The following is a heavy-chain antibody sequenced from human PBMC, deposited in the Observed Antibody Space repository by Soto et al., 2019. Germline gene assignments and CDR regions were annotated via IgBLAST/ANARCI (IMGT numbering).Heavy chain of an antibody. D-gene: IGHD1-1*01. CDR3: ARDKDRLQLGGNYYYIMDV. CDR1: GYTFTSYA. Sequence: ASVKVSCKTSGYTFTSYAMHWVRQAPGQRLEWMGWINAGNGNTKYSQKFQGRVTITRDTSASTAYMELSSLRSEDTAIYYCARDKDRLQLGGNYYYIMDVWGQGTTVTVSS. J-gene: IGHJ6*02. V-gene: IGHV1-3*01. CDR2: INAGNGNT.